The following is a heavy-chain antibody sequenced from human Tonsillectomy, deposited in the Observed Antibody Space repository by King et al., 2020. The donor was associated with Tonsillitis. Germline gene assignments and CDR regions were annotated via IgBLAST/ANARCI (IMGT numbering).Heavy chain of an antibody. CDR1: GGSFSGYY. CDR2: ISHSGST. Sequence: HVQLQQWGAGLLKPSETLSLTCAVYGGSFSGYYWGWIRQPPGKGLEWIGEISHSGSTNYNPSLKSRFTISLDTSQNQFSLKLTSVTAADTAVFFCARGKYDFWSNYPDYFDYWGRGTLVTVSS. J-gene: IGHJ4*02. CDR3: ARGKYDFWSNYPDYFDY. V-gene: IGHV4-34*01. D-gene: IGHD3-3*01.